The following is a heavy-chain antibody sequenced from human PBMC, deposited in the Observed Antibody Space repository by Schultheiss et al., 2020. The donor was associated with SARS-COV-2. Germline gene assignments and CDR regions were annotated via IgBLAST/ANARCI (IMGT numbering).Heavy chain of an antibody. CDR3: ARAPNRLPGWPFDL. CDR1: GFTFSSYA. D-gene: IGHD2-15*01. CDR2: MSGSGGST. Sequence: GGSLRLSCAASGFTFSSYAMSWVRQAPGKGLEWVSAMSGSGGSTYYADSVKGRFTISRDNSKNTLYLQMNSLRAEDTAVYYCARAPNRLPGWPFDLWGRGTLVTVSS. J-gene: IGHJ2*01. V-gene: IGHV3-23*01.